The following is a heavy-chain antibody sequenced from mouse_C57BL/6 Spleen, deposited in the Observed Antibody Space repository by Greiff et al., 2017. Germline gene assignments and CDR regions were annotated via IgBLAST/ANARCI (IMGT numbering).Heavy chain of an antibody. J-gene: IGHJ2*01. CDR1: GFTFSSYA. Sequence: EVKLMESGGGLVKPGGSLKLSCAASGFTFSSYAMSWVRQTPEKRLEWVATISDGGSYTYYPDNVKGRFTISRDNAKNNLSLQMSHLKSEDTAMYYCARAPRIITTVGYFDYWGQGTTLTVSS. CDR3: ARAPRIITTVGYFDY. V-gene: IGHV5-4*03. CDR2: ISDGGSYT. D-gene: IGHD1-1*01.